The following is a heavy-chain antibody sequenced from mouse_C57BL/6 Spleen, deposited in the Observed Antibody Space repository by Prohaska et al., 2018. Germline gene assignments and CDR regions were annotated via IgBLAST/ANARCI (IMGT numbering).Heavy chain of an antibody. CDR3: ALIYDGYYVFFDY. J-gene: IGHJ2*01. V-gene: IGHV14-2*01. D-gene: IGHD2-3*01. CDR1: GFNIKDYY. CDR2: IDPEDGET. Sequence: GAELVKPGASVKSSCTASGFNIKDYYMHWVKQRTEQGLEWIGRIDPEDGETKYATKFQGKATITADTSSNTAYLQLSSLTSEDTAVYYCALIYDGYYVFFDYWGQGTTLTVSS.